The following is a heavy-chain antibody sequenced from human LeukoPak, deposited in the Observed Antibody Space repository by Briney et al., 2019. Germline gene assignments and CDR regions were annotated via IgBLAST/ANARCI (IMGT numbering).Heavy chain of an antibody. D-gene: IGHD5-18*01. CDR1: GFTFSSYG. CDR2: IWYDGSNK. J-gene: IGHJ4*02. Sequence: GGSLRLSCAASGFTFSSYGMHWVRQAPGKGLEWVAVIWYDGSNKYYADSVKGRFTISRDNSKNTLYLQMNSLRAEDTAVYYCARGIGTAYFDYWGQGTLVTVSP. CDR3: ARGIGTAYFDY. V-gene: IGHV3-33*01.